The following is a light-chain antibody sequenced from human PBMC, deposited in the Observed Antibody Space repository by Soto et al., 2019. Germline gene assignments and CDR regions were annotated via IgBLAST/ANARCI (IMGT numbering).Light chain of an antibody. Sequence: QSVLTQPASVSGSPGQSITVSCTGTSSDFGAYNYVSWYQQVPGKAPKLMIYDVDSRPSGVSNRFSGSKSGNTASLTISGLQAEDEADYYCISFTSSSTVVFGGGTKVTVL. J-gene: IGLJ3*02. CDR1: SSDFGAYNY. V-gene: IGLV2-14*01. CDR2: DVD. CDR3: ISFTSSSTVV.